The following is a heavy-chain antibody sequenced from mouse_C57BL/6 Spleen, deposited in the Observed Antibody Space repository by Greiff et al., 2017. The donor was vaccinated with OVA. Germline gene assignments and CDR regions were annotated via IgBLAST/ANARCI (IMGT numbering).Heavy chain of an antibody. D-gene: IGHD1-1*01. CDR3: ASSPPTGSRQYDYAMDY. CDR2: ISDGGSYT. CDR1: GFTFSSYA. Sequence: EVKLMESGGGLVKPGGSLTLSCAASGFTFSSYALSWVRQTPEKRLEWVATISDGGSYTYYPDNVKGRFTLSRDNAKNNLYLQMSHLKSEDTAMYYWASSPPTGSRQYDYAMDYWGQGTSVTVSS. J-gene: IGHJ4*01. V-gene: IGHV5-4*03.